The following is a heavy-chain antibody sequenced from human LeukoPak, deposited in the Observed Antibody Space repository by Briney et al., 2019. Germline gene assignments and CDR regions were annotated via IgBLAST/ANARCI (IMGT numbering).Heavy chain of an antibody. J-gene: IGHJ4*02. D-gene: IGHD3-9*01. Sequence: SETLSLTCTVSGGSINSGSYHWSWIRQPAGKGLEWIGRIYTSGSTNYNPSLKSRVTISVDTSKNQFSLKLSSVTAADTAVYYCAKVYFGGLTYYFDYWGQGTLVTVSS. V-gene: IGHV4-61*02. CDR1: GGSINSGSYH. CDR3: AKVYFGGLTYYFDY. CDR2: IYTSGST.